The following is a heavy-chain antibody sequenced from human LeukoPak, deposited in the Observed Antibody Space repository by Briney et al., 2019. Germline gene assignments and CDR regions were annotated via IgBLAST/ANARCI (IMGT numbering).Heavy chain of an antibody. Sequence: APVKVSCKASGYTFTGYYMHWVRQAPGQGLEWMGWINPNSGGTNYAQKFQGRVTMTRNTSISTAYMELSSLRSEDTAVYYCARVGSVAGTEFDYWGQGTLVTVSS. V-gene: IGHV1-2*02. J-gene: IGHJ4*02. D-gene: IGHD6-19*01. CDR2: INPNSGGT. CDR1: GYTFTGYY. CDR3: ARVGSVAGTEFDY.